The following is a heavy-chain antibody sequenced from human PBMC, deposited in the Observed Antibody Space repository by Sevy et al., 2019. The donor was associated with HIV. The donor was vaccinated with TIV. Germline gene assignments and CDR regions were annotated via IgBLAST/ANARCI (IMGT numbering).Heavy chain of an antibody. CDR2: IYHSGST. CDR1: GYSISSGYD. D-gene: IGHD4-17*01. CDR3: ASSTTVVTPVVGTQFDY. V-gene: IGHV4-38-2*02. Sequence: SETLSLTCTVSGYSISSGYDWGWSRQPPGKGLEWIGSIYHSGSTYYNPSLKSRVTISVDTSKNQFSLKLSSVTAADTAVYYCASSTTVVTPVVGTQFDYWGQGTLVTVSS. J-gene: IGHJ4*02.